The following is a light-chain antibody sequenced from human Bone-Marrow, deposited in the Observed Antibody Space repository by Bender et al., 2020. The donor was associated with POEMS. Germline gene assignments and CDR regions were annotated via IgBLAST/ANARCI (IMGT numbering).Light chain of an antibody. V-gene: IGLV1-44*01. Sequence: QSVLTQPPSASGTPGQRVTISCSGGSSNIGAHAVNWYQHLPGTAPKLLIYSSHRRPSEVPDRFSGSRSGTSASLAMSGLQSEDEADYYCAVWDDSLNGWVVGGGTKLTVL. CDR1: SSNIGAHA. CDR3: AVWDDSLNGWV. J-gene: IGLJ3*02. CDR2: SSH.